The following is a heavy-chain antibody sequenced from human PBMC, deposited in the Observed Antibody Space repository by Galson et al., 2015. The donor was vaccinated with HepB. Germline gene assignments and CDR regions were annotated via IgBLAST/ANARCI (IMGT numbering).Heavy chain of an antibody. CDR2: ISYDGSNK. CDR1: GFTFSSYG. D-gene: IGHD3-22*01. Sequence: SLRLSCAASGFTFSSYGMRWVRQAPGKGLEWVAVISYDGSNKYYADSVKGRFTISRDNSKNTLYLQMNSLRAEDTAVYYCAKERIVTLYYYDSSGPLDYWGQGTLVTVSS. J-gene: IGHJ4*02. V-gene: IGHV3-30*18. CDR3: AKERIVTLYYYDSSGPLDY.